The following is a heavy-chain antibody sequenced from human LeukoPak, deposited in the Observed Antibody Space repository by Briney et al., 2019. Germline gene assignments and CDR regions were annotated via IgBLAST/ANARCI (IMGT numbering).Heavy chain of an antibody. CDR1: GGSISSSSYY. Sequence: SETLSLTCTVSGGSISSSSYYWGWIRQPPGKGLEWIVSIYYSGSTYYNPSLKSRVTISVDTSKNQFSLKLSSVTAADTAVYYCVRQNGRYYGSGSYPTPWGQGTLVTVSS. V-gene: IGHV4-39*07. D-gene: IGHD3-10*01. CDR2: IYYSGST. CDR3: VRQNGRYYGSGSYPTP. J-gene: IGHJ5*02.